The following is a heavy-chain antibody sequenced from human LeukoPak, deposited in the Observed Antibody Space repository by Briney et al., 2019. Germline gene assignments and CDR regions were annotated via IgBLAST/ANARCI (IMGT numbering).Heavy chain of an antibody. CDR3: ARMKGAAAATFEY. V-gene: IGHV3-11*01. D-gene: IGHD6-13*01. CDR2: IGRSETPM. J-gene: IGHJ4*02. CDR1: GFTFSDYY. Sequence: GGSLRLSRTASGFTFSDYYISWIRQAPGKGLEWVSDIGRSETPMNYADPVKGRFTISRDNAKNSLYLHMTSLRGEDTAVYYCARMKGAAAATFEYWGQGPLVTVSS.